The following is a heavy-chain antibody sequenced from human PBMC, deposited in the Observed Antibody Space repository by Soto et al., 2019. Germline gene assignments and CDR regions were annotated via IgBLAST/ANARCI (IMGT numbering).Heavy chain of an antibody. V-gene: IGHV3-7*01. CDR3: ATIVGATYHFDY. D-gene: IGHD1-26*01. Sequence: PGRSLRLSSEASGFMFTADWMRRIRPEPGKKLEWVGTISGGANDKFYVDSVKGRFTISRDDAKKSLFLEMNSLGHEDTAVYYCATIVGATYHFDYWGLGTLVTVSS. CDR2: ISGGANDK. J-gene: IGHJ4*02. CDR1: GFMFTADW.